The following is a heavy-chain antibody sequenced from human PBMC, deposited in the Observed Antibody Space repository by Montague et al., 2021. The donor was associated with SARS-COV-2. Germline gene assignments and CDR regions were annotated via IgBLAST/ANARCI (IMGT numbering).Heavy chain of an antibody. V-gene: IGHV4-59*01. CDR3: ARGGYYDYAFDI. D-gene: IGHD3-22*01. CDR2: IYYSGST. J-gene: IGHJ3*02. CDR1: GGLISSYY. Sequence: SETLSLTCTVSGGLISSYYWSWIRQPPGKGLEWIGYIYYSGSTNXNPSLKSRVTISVDTSKNQFSLKLSPVTAADTAVYYCARGGYYDYAFDIWGQGTMVTVSS.